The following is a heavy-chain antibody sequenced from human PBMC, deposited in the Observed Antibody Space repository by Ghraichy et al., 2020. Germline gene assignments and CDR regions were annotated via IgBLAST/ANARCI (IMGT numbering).Heavy chain of an antibody. CDR1: GFTVSSNY. CDR3: ARDNRVAGTGFDY. J-gene: IGHJ4*02. Sequence: GGSLRLSCAASGFTVSSNYMSWVRQAPGKGLEWVSVIYSGGSTYYADSVKGRFTISRDNSKNTLYLQMNSLRAEDTAVYYCARDNRVAGTGFDYWGQGTLVTVSS. V-gene: IGHV3-53*01. D-gene: IGHD6-19*01. CDR2: IYSGGST.